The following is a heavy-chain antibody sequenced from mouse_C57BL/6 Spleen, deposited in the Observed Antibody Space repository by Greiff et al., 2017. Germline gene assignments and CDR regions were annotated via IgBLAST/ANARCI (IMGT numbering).Heavy chain of an antibody. CDR3: ARRGVYYGSSYGDY. D-gene: IGHD1-1*01. J-gene: IGHJ2*01. CDR1: GYTFTSYW. V-gene: IGHV1-50*01. CDR2: IDPSDSYT. Sequence: QVQLQQPGAELVKPGASVKLSCKASGYTFTSYWMQWVKQRPGQGLEWIGEIDPSDSYTNYNQKFTGKATLTVDTSSSTAYMQLSSLTSEDSAVYYCARRGVYYGSSYGDYWGQGTTLTVSS.